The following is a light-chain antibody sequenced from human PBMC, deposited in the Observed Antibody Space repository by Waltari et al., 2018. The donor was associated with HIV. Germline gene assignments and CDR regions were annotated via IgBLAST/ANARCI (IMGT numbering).Light chain of an antibody. J-gene: IGLJ3*02. Sequence: QSALTQPASVSGSPGQSITISCTGTSSDVGGYNLVSWYQYHPGNPPKLMIYEASKRPSGVSNRFSGYKSGNTASLTISGLQAEDEADYYCCSYAGSSTLVFGGGTKLTVL. CDR1: SSDVGGYNL. V-gene: IGLV2-23*01. CDR2: EAS. CDR3: CSYAGSSTLV.